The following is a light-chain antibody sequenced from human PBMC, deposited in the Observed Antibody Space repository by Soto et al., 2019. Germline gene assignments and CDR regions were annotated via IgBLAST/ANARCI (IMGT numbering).Light chain of an antibody. CDR1: QSIGSG. J-gene: IGKJ4*01. CDR3: QQLYSHPLT. Sequence: DIQMTQSPSTLSASVGDGVTITCRASQSIGSGLAWYQQRPGKAPRLLIYSASTLQSGVPSRFSGSGYGTDFSLTISNLQPEDFATYYCQQLYSHPLTFGGGTKVEIK. V-gene: IGKV1-5*01. CDR2: SAS.